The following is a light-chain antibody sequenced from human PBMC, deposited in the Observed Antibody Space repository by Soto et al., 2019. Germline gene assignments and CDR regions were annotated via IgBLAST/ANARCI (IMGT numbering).Light chain of an antibody. Sequence: EIVLTQSPGTLSLSPGERATLSCRASQSVSSTFLAWYQQKPGQAPRLLIYGASSRATGVPDRFSGGGSGTDFSLTISRLEPEDSAVYYCQQYGNSPPVTFGGGTKVEIK. CDR3: QQYGNSPPVT. CDR2: GAS. J-gene: IGKJ4*01. CDR1: QSVSSTF. V-gene: IGKV3-20*01.